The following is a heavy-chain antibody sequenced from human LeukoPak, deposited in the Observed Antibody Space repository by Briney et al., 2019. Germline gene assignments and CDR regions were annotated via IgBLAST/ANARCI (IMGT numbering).Heavy chain of an antibody. CDR3: AKGALPRCNGAVCYHFDY. D-gene: IGHD2-8*02. CDR2: VVSNADSA. J-gene: IGHJ4*02. CDR1: EFTFSDYA. V-gene: IGHV3-23*01. Sequence: PGGSLTLSCSGSEFTFSDYAMNWVRQAPGKGLEWVSSVVSNADSAYYADSVRGRFTISRDNSKNTMYLQMNSLRAEDTAIYYCAKGALPRCNGAVCYHFDYWGRGTLVTVSS.